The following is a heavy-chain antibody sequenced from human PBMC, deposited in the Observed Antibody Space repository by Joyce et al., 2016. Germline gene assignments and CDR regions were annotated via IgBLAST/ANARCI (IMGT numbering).Heavy chain of an antibody. CDR3: ASRGTSNISDHYYGMDL. J-gene: IGHJ6*02. CDR2: IDPSGGSA. CDR1: GYTFTSYS. Sequence: KRPGASVKISCKASGYTFTSYSVHWVRPAPGQGLEGVGMIDPSGGSATYAQRFQGRVIMTRDTSTSTVYMKLNSLRSEDTAVYYCASRGTSNISDHYYGMDLWGQGTTVTVSS. V-gene: IGHV1-46*01. D-gene: IGHD2-21*02.